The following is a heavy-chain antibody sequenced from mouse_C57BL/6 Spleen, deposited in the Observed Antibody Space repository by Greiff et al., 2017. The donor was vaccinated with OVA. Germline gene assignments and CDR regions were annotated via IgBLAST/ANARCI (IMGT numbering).Heavy chain of an antibody. Sequence: EVQLQQSGPVLVKPGASVKMSCKASGYTFTDYYMNWVKQSHGKSLEWIGVINPYNGGTSYNQKFKGKATLTVDKSSSTAYMELNSLTSEDSAVYYCARFITTVVATGVPLDVWGTGTTVTVSS. V-gene: IGHV1-19*01. J-gene: IGHJ1*03. CDR1: GYTFTDYY. CDR3: ARFITTVVATGVPLDV. CDR2: INPYNGGT. D-gene: IGHD1-1*01.